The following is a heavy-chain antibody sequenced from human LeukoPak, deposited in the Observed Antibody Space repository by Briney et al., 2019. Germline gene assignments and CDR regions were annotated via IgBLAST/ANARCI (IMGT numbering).Heavy chain of an antibody. CDR2: ISGSGGST. J-gene: IGHJ6*03. D-gene: IGHD3-3*01. V-gene: IGHV3-23*01. CDR1: GFTFSSYA. CDR3: AKDIADTIFGVVRNPGYYYMDV. Sequence: GGSLRLSCAASGFTFSSYAMSWVRQAPGKGLEWVSAISGSGGSTYYADSVKGRFTISRDNSKNTLYLQMNSLRAEDTAVYYCAKDIADTIFGVVRNPGYYYMDVWGKGTTVTVSS.